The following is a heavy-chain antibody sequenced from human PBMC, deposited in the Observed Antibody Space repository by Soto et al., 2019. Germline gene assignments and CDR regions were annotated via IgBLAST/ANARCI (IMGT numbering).Heavy chain of an antibody. CDR2: IGTAGDT. V-gene: IGHV3-13*01. CDR3: ARQGIFGASDI. J-gene: IGHJ3*02. D-gene: IGHD6-13*01. CDR1: GFTFSSYD. Sequence: LSCAASGFTFSSYDMHWVRQATGKGLEWVSAIGTAGDTYYPGSVKGRFTISRENAKNSLYLQMNSLRAGDTAVYYCARQGIFGASDIWGQGTMVTVSS.